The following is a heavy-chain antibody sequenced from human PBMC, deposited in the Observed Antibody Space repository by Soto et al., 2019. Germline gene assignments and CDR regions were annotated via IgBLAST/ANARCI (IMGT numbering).Heavy chain of an antibody. CDR2: IKQDGSEK. CDR1: GFTFSSYW. Sequence: VQLVESGGGLVQPGGSLRLSCAASGFTFSSYWMSWVRQAPGKGLEWVANIKQDGSEKYYVDSVKGRFTISRDNAKNSLYLQMNSLRAEDTAVYYCARALGEDYYGMDVWGQGTTVTVSS. J-gene: IGHJ6*02. D-gene: IGHD1-26*01. V-gene: IGHV3-7*01. CDR3: ARALGEDYYGMDV.